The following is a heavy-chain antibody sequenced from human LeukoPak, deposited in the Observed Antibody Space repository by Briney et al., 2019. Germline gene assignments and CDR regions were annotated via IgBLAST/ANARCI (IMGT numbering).Heavy chain of an antibody. CDR1: GFTFTTYA. J-gene: IGHJ4*02. Sequence: GGSLRLSCSASGFTFTTYAMTWVRQAPGKGQEWVSTITNTAVTTYYADSVKGRFTISRDNSKNNLYLQMNRLTVEDTAVYYCVKGQTYYGSGSYKPHWGQGTLVTVSS. D-gene: IGHD3-10*01. CDR3: VKGQTYYGSGSYKPH. V-gene: IGHV3-23*01. CDR2: ITNTAVTT.